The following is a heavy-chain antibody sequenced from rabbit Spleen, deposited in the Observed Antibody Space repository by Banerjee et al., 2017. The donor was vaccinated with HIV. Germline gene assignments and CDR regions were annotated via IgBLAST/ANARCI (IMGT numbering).Heavy chain of an antibody. CDR2: IYSGGST. Sequence: QQQLVESGGGLVQPEGSLTLTCTASGFSFSSNYYICWVRQAPGKGLEWIACIYSGGSTWYASWVNGRFTISKTSSTVDLQITSLTAADTATYFCARRDSTTNWSLALWGPGTLVTVS. D-gene: IGHD7-1*01. CDR1: GFSFSSNYY. CDR3: ARRDSTTNWSLAL. V-gene: IGHV1S45*01. J-gene: IGHJ4*01.